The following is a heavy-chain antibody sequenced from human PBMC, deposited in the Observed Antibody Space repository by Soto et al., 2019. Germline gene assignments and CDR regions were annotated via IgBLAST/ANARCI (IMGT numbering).Heavy chain of an antibody. CDR1: GFTFSTYG. V-gene: IGHV3-30*18. J-gene: IGHJ4*02. Sequence: GGSLRLSCAASGFTFSTYGMHWVRQAPGKGLEWVAVISYDGTNKYYADSVKGRFTISRDNSKNTLYLQMNSLRAEDTAVYYCAKDYPSYWGQGTLVTVSS. CDR3: AKDYPSY. CDR2: ISYDGTNK. D-gene: IGHD3-16*02.